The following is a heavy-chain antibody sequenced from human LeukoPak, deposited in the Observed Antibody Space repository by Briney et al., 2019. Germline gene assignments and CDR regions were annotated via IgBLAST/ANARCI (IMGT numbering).Heavy chain of an antibody. D-gene: IGHD2-2*01. CDR2: ISHDGSNK. Sequence: PGGSLRLSCAASGFTFSSYAMHWVRQAPGKGLEWVAVISHDGSNKYYADSVKGRFTISRDNSKNTLYLQMNSLRAEDTAVYYCASPPSQDIVVVPAAWGQGTLVTVSS. CDR3: ASPPSQDIVVVPAA. CDR1: GFTFSSYA. J-gene: IGHJ5*02. V-gene: IGHV3-30*04.